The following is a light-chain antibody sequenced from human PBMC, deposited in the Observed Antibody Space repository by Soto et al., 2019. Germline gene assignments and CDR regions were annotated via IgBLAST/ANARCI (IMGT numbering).Light chain of an antibody. CDR2: DAS. Sequence: AIQLTQSPSSLSASVGDRVTITCRASQGISSALAWYQQKPGKAPKLLIYDASSLESGVPSRFSGSGSGTDFTLTISSLQPEDFATYYCQQFNSYPLITFGQGTKVEIK. J-gene: IGKJ1*01. CDR1: QGISSA. CDR3: QQFNSYPLIT. V-gene: IGKV1-13*02.